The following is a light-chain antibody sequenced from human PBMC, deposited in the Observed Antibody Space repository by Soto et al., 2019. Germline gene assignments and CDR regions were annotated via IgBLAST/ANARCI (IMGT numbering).Light chain of an antibody. CDR3: HRRDTWPLT. CDR2: DAS. J-gene: IGKJ4*01. CDR1: ESVSIY. V-gene: IGKV3-11*01. Sequence: EIMLTQSPATLSLSPGERATLSCRASESVSIYVAWYQQRPGQAPRLLIYDASNRATGIPARFSGSGSGTHFTFTFSGLQSEDFAVYYCHRRDTWPLTFGGGTRVE.